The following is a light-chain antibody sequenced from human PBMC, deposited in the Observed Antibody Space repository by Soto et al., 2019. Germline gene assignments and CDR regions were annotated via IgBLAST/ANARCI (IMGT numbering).Light chain of an antibody. J-gene: IGKJ3*01. CDR1: QDIRNY. Sequence: DIQMTQSPSSLSASVGDRVNITCQASQDIRNYLNRYQQKPGKAPKLLIYDASNLETGDPSRFSGSGSVTHFTFTISSLQPEDIATYYCQHYDNLPFFGPGTNVDIK. CDR2: DAS. V-gene: IGKV1-33*01. CDR3: QHYDNLPF.